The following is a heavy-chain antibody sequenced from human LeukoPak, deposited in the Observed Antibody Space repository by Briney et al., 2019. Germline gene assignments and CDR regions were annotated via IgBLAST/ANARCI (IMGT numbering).Heavy chain of an antibody. CDR3: ARRITMVRGAPSYYFDY. Sequence: SSETLSLTCTVSGGSISSYYWSWIRQPPGKGLEWIGYIYYSGSTNYNPSLKSRVTISVDTSKNQFSLKLSSVTAADTAVYYCARRITMVRGAPSYYFDYWGQGTLVTVSS. CDR2: IYYSGST. D-gene: IGHD3-10*01. V-gene: IGHV4-59*13. CDR1: GGSISSYY. J-gene: IGHJ4*02.